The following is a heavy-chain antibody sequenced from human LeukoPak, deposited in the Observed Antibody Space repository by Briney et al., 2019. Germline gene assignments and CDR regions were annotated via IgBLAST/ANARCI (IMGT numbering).Heavy chain of an antibody. CDR2: ISAYNGNT. CDR1: GYTFTSYD. Sequence: GALVKVSCKASGYTFTSYDISWVRQAPGQGLEWMGWISAYNGNTNYAQKLQGRVTMTTDTSTSTAYMELRSLRSDDSAVYFCARVPIPPYSSSWYQPFDYWGQGTLVTVSS. CDR3: ARVPIPPYSSSWYQPFDY. J-gene: IGHJ4*02. V-gene: IGHV1-18*01. D-gene: IGHD6-13*01.